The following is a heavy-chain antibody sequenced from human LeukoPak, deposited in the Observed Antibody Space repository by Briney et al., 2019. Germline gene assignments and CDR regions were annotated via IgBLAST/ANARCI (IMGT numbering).Heavy chain of an antibody. CDR2: IYYSGST. CDR3: ARSGTAGFGVVMAPFDYYYYYGMDV. CDR1: GGSISSYY. Sequence: PSETLSLTCSVSGGSISSYYWSWIRQPPGKGLEWIGYIYYSGSTNYNPSLKSRVTISVDTSKNQFSLKLSSVTAADTAVYYCARSGTAGFGVVMAPFDYYYYYGMDVWGQGTTVTVSS. J-gene: IGHJ6*02. D-gene: IGHD3-3*01. V-gene: IGHV4-59*01.